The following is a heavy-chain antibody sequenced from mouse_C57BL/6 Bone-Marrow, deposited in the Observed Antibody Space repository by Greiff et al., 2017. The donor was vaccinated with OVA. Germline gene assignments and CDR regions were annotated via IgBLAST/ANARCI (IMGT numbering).Heavy chain of an antibody. Sequence: QVTLKESGAELVRPGASVTLSCKASGYTFTDYEMHWVKQTPVHGLEWIGAIDPETGGTAYNQKFKGKAILTADKSSSTAYMELRSLTSEDSAVYYCTTMVTTVFDYWGQGTTLTVSS. J-gene: IGHJ2*01. D-gene: IGHD2-2*01. CDR3: TTMVTTVFDY. CDR2: IDPETGGT. CDR1: GYTFTDYE. V-gene: IGHV1-15*01.